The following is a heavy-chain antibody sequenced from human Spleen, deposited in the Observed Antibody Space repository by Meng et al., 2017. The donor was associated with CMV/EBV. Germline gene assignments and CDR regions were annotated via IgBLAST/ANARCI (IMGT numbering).Heavy chain of an antibody. CDR1: GFPFRSYA. D-gene: IGHD2-15*01. CDR2: ISYDGSVK. Sequence: GESLKISCAASGFPFRSYAMHWVRQAPGKGLEWVAVISYDGSVKYYAESVKGRFTISRGMSKNALYLQMNSLRTEDTAFYFCAKGRDNVVVIGDLSAPFQHWGQGTLVTVSS. CDR3: AKGRDNVVVIGDLSAPFQH. J-gene: IGHJ1*01. V-gene: IGHV3-30*04.